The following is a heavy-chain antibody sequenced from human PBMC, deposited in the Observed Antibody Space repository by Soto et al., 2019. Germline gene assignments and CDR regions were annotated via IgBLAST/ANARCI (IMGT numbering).Heavy chain of an antibody. Sequence: GGSLRLSCAASVFTVSSNYMSWVRQAPGKGLEWVSVIYSGGSTYYADSVKGRFTISRDNSKNTLYLQMNSLRAEDTAVYYCAREAQYCSGGSCYGDFGYWGQGTLVTVSS. D-gene: IGHD2-15*01. CDR2: IYSGGST. J-gene: IGHJ4*02. CDR1: VFTVSSNY. V-gene: IGHV3-66*01. CDR3: AREAQYCSGGSCYGDFGY.